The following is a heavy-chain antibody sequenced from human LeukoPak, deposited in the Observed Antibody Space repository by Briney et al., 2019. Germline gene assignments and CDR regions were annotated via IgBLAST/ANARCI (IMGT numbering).Heavy chain of an antibody. J-gene: IGHJ6*02. CDR1: GYTFTSYY. D-gene: IGHD6-19*01. CDR2: INPSGGST. CDR3: ARGGENSSGWFGYYYYGMDV. V-gene: IGHV1-46*01. Sequence: ASVKVSCKASGYTFTSYYMHWVRQAPGQGLEWMGIINPSGGSTSYAQKFQGRVTMTRDTSTSTVYMELSSLRAEDTAVYYCARGGENSSGWFGYYYYGMDVWGQGTTVTVSS.